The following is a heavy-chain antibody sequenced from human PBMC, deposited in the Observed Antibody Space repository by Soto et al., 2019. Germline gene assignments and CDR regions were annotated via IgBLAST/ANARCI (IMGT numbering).Heavy chain of an antibody. Sequence: PGGSLRLSCAASGFTFISYSMNWVRQAPGKGLEWVSSISSSSSYIYYADSVKGRFTISRDNAKNSLYLQMNSLRAEDTAVYYCARDLLRYFESWGQGTLVTASS. J-gene: IGHJ4*02. CDR3: ARDLLRYFES. CDR1: GFTFISYS. D-gene: IGHD3-9*01. CDR2: ISSSSSYI. V-gene: IGHV3-21*01.